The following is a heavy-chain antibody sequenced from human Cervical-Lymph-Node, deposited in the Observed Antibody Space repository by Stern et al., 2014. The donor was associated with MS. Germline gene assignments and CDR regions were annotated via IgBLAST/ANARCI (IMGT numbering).Heavy chain of an antibody. V-gene: IGHV1-2*02. D-gene: IGHD1-26*01. CDR1: EYTFTGYY. Sequence: MQLVESGAEVKKPGASVKVSCKASEYTFTGYYMHWGRQGPGQGLEWMGCINPNSGDTNYGQKFQGRVTMTRDTSISTAYMELSRLRSDDTAVYYCARDSSVGGFDYWGQGTLVTASS. J-gene: IGHJ4*02. CDR2: INPNSGDT. CDR3: ARDSSVGGFDY.